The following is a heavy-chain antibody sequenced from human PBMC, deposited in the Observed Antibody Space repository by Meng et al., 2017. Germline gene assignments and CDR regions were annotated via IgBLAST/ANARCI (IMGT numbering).Heavy chain of an antibody. D-gene: IGHD1-1*01. Sequence: EVELVASGGGLVSPGGSLCLSCAASGFSFNNYWMHWVRQVAGKGLVGVTRICGDGSITNYADSVKGRFTISRDNAKNTLYLQMNSLRPEDTAVYYCLDEAPRSDYWGQGSLVTVSS. CDR2: ICGDGSIT. CDR1: GFSFNNYW. V-gene: IGHV3-74*01. CDR3: LDEAPRSDY. J-gene: IGHJ4*02.